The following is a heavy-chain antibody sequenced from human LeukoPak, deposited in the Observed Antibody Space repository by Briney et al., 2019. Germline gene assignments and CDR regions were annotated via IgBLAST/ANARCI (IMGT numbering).Heavy chain of an antibody. CDR1: GGTFSSYA. V-gene: IGHV1-69*06. D-gene: IGHD4-17*01. Sequence: GSSVKVSCKASGGTFSSYAISWVRQAPGQGLEWMGGIIPIFGTANYAQKFQGRVTITADKSTSTAYMELSRLRSDDTAVYYCARGPDYGDYVWDYWGQGTLVTVSS. J-gene: IGHJ4*02. CDR3: ARGPDYGDYVWDY. CDR2: IIPIFGTA.